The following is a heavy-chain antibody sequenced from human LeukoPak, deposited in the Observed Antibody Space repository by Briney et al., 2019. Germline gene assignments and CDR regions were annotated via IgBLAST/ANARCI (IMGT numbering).Heavy chain of an antibody. Sequence: PGGSLRLSCAASGFTFSSYSMNWVRQAPGKGLEWVSSISSSSSYIYYADSVKGRFTISRDNAKNSLYLQMNSLRAEDTAVYYCARELELPRGWFDPWGQGTLVTVSS. CDR1: GFTFSSYS. CDR3: ARELELPRGWFDP. V-gene: IGHV3-21*01. CDR2: ISSSSSYI. J-gene: IGHJ5*02. D-gene: IGHD1-7*01.